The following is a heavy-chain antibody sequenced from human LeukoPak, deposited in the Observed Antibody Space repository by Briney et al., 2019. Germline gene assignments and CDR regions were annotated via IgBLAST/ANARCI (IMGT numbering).Heavy chain of an antibody. CDR2: MNPNSGNT. CDR1: GYTFTSYD. V-gene: IGHV1-8*03. Sequence: ASVKVSCKASGYTFTSYDINWVRQATGQGLEWMGWMNPNSGNTGYVQRFQGRVTITRNTSISTAYMELSSLRSEDTAVYYCARGIDGYNPSPYGMDVWGQGTTVTVSS. CDR3: ARGIDGYNPSPYGMDV. J-gene: IGHJ6*02. D-gene: IGHD5-24*01.